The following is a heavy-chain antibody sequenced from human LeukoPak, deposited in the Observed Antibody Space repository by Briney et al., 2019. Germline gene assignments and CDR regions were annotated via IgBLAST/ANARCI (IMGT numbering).Heavy chain of an antibody. CDR1: GFTFSNYA. CDR3: ATSRNVGEHAFDM. CDR2: ISSSSAFI. J-gene: IGHJ3*02. D-gene: IGHD3-10*02. V-gene: IGHV3-21*01. Sequence: PGGSLRLSCAASGFTFSNYAMNWVRQAPGKGLEWVSVISSSSAFIYYADSVKGRFTISRDNAKNSLYLQMNSRRAEDTAVYYCATSRNVGEHAFDMWGQGSMVTVSS.